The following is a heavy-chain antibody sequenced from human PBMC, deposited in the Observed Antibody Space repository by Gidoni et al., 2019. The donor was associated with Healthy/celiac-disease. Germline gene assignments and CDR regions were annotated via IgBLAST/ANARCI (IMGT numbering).Heavy chain of an antibody. CDR2: ISGSGGST. CDR3: AKEVVRGYCGGDCYIDY. Sequence: EVQLLESGGGLVQPGGSLRLSCAASGFTFSSYAMSWVRQAPGKGLEWVSTISGSGGSTYYADSVKGRFTISRDNSKNTLYLQMNSLRAEDTAIYYCAKEVVRGYCGGDCYIDYWGQGTLVTVSS. J-gene: IGHJ4*02. D-gene: IGHD2-21*02. V-gene: IGHV3-23*01. CDR1: GFTFSSYA.